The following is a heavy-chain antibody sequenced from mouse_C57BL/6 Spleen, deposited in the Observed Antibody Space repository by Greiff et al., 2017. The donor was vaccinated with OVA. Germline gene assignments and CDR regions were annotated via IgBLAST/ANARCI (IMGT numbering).Heavy chain of an antibody. CDR1: GYAFSSSW. D-gene: IGHD2-2*01. J-gene: IGHJ2*01. CDR2: IYPGDGDT. CDR3: ARTMTDGDDGNY. Sequence: QVQLQQSGPELVKPGASVKISCKASGYAFSSSWMNWVKQRPGKGLEWIGRIYPGDGDTNYNGKFKGKATLTADKSSSTAYMQLSSLTSEDSAVYFCARTMTDGDDGNYWGQGTTLTVSS. V-gene: IGHV1-82*01.